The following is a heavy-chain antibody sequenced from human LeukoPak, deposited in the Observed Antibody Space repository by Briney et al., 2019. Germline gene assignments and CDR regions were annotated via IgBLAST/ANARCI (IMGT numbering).Heavy chain of an antibody. CDR3: AKRASGSGTSLYYFDY. CDR2: ISNSAGST. J-gene: IGHJ4*02. V-gene: IGHV3-23*01. Sequence: GGSLKLSCAASGFTFSSYAMSWARQAPGKGLEWVSVISNSAGSTFYADSVKGRFTISRDNSKNTLHLQMNSLRAEDTAVYYCAKRASGSGTSLYYFDYWGQGTLVTVSS. CDR1: GFTFSSYA. D-gene: IGHD3-10*01.